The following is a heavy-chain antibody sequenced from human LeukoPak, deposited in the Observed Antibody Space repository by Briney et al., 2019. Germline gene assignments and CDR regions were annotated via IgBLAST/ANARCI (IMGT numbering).Heavy chain of an antibody. CDR1: GYTFTNYG. V-gene: IGHV1-18*01. J-gene: IGHJ3*02. CDR2: ISAYNGNT. CDR3: ARDQSVRLLQTSSTYFKHVFAI. Sequence: ASVKVSCKASGYTFTNYGISWVRQAPGLGLEWMGWISAYNGNTNYAQKVQGRVTMTTDTSTSTAYMELRSLRFDDTAVYYCARDQSVRLLQTSSTYFKHVFAIWGQGSMVTVSS. D-gene: IGHD6-13*01.